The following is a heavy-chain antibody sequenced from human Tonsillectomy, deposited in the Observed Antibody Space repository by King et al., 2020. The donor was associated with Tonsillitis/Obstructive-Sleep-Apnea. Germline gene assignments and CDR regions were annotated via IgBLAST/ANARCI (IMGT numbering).Heavy chain of an antibody. CDR1: GFTFSRYG. Sequence: QLVQSGGSVVQPGRSLRLSCAASGFTFSRYGMHWVRQAPGKGLEWVAVIWDDGSNKYYAASVKGRFTISRDNSKNTLYLQMNSLRAEDTAVYFCARKFGYYMDAWGKGTMVTVSS. CDR3: ARKFGYYMDA. CDR2: IWDDGSNK. V-gene: IGHV3-33*01. D-gene: IGHD3-16*01. J-gene: IGHJ6*03.